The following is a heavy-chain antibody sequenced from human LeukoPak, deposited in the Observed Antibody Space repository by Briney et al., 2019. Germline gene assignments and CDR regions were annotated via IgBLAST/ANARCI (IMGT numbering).Heavy chain of an antibody. CDR3: AKGSHRLYGMDV. Sequence: GGSLRLSCAASGFTFSSYAMSWVRQAPGKGLEWVSAISGSGGSTYYADSVKGRSTISRDNSKNTLYLQMNSLRAEDTAVYYCAKGSHRLYGMDVWAKGPRSPSP. V-gene: IGHV3-23*01. J-gene: IGHJ6*02. CDR2: ISGSGGST. CDR1: GFTFSSYA.